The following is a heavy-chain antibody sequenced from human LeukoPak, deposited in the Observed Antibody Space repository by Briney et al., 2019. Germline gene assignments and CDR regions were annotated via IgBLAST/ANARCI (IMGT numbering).Heavy chain of an antibody. D-gene: IGHD3-10*01. J-gene: IGHJ4*02. CDR2: IYYSGST. V-gene: IGHV4-59*12. CDR1: GGSISSYY. Sequence: SETLSLTCTVSGGSISSYYWSWIRQPPGKGLECIGYIYYSGSTNYNPSLKSRVTISVDTSKNQFSLKLSSVTAADTAVYYCARVKASYYGSGGPFDYWGQGTLVTVSS. CDR3: ARVKASYYGSGGPFDY.